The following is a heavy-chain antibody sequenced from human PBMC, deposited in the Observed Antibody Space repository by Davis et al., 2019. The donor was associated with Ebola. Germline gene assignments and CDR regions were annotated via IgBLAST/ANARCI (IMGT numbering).Heavy chain of an antibody. CDR2: IYSGGST. D-gene: IGHD4-17*01. CDR1: GFTVSSNY. J-gene: IGHJ6*04. CDR3: AKAITVTNYYYYGMDV. V-gene: IGHV3-66*01. Sequence: GESLKISCAASGFTVSSNYMSWVRQAPGKGLEWVSVIYSGGSTYYADSVKGRFTISRDNSKNTLYLQMNSLRAEDTAVYYCAKAITVTNYYYYGMDVWGKGTTVTVSS.